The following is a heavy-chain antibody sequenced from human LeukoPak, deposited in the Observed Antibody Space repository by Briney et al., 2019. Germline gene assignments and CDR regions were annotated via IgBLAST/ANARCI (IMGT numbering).Heavy chain of an antibody. Sequence: ASVKVSCKASGYTFNSSYMHWVRQAPGQGLEWMGIINPSDDSTRYAQKFQGRVTMTKGTSTNTVYMHLSSLSSDDTAVYYCARAYYESSAYRHAVYFDYWGQGTLVTVSS. D-gene: IGHD3-22*01. CDR3: ARAYYESSAYRHAVYFDY. CDR2: INPSDDST. CDR1: GYTFNSSY. V-gene: IGHV1-46*02. J-gene: IGHJ4*02.